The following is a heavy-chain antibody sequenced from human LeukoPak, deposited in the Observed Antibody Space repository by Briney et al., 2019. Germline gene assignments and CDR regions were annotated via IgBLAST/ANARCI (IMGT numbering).Heavy chain of an antibody. Sequence: PSETLSLTCAVNGESFSNYQWTWIRQSPEKGLEWIGKISHVGSPNYNPSRKSRVAVSLEAPKNQFSLELRSVTAADTAVYYCARGVSTPSDTGDYGGGYYYFDNWGQGILVTVSS. D-gene: IGHD4-17*01. V-gene: IGHV4-34*01. CDR2: ISHVGSP. CDR1: GESFSNYQ. CDR3: ARGVSTPSDTGDYGGGYYYFDN. J-gene: IGHJ4*02.